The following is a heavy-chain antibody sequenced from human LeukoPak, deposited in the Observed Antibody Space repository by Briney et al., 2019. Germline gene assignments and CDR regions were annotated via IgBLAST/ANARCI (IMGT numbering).Heavy chain of an antibody. D-gene: IGHD2-15*01. CDR3: ARDFDGGYGLFDY. V-gene: IGHV1-2*02. CDR1: GYAFSDYY. CDR2: INPNSGGT. J-gene: IGHJ4*02. Sequence: ASVKVSFKASGYAFSDYYMHWVRQAPGQGLEWMGWINPNSGGTKYAQKFQGRVTMTRDTSINTDYMEVSRLRSDDTAVYYCARDFDGGYGLFDYWGQGTLVTVSS.